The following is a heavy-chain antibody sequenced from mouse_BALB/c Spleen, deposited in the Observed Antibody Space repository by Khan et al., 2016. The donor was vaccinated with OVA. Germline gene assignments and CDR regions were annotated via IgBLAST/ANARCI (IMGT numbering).Heavy chain of an antibody. CDR3: ARSNYYGNSLYAMDY. CDR1: GYTFTSYW. V-gene: IGHV1S41*01. CDR2: VASGSGST. J-gene: IGHJ4*01. D-gene: IGHD1-1*01. Sequence: DLVKPGASVKLSCKASGYTFTSYWINWIKERPGQGLEWIGRVASGSGSTSYTEMFKAKATLTIDTLSRTAYIQISILSSEDSAVYFCARSNYYGNSLYAMDYWGQGTSVTVSS.